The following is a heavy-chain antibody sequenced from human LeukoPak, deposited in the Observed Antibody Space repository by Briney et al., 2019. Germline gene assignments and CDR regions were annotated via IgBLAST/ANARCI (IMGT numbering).Heavy chain of an antibody. CDR2: ISGSGDTT. Sequence: PGGSLRLSCAATGFTFSSYAMTWVRQAPGKGLEWVSGISGSGDTTYYADSVKGRFTISRDNSKNTLYLQMNSLRAEDTAIYYCAKDLYCSSTSCYMDVWGKGTTVTVSS. V-gene: IGHV3-23*01. CDR1: GFTFSSYA. J-gene: IGHJ6*03. D-gene: IGHD2-2*01. CDR3: AKDLYCSSTSCYMDV.